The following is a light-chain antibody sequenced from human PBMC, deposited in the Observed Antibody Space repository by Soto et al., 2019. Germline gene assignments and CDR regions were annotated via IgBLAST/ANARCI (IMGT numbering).Light chain of an antibody. V-gene: IGKV1-39*01. CDR3: QQAYSFPLT. CDR2: GTS. J-gene: IGKJ4*01. CDR1: QNVAHF. Sequence: DIQMTQSPSSLSASVGDRVTITCRASQNVAHFLNWYQQKPGKAPKLLIYGTSSLHSGVPSRFSGSGFGTDFTLTISSLRPEDFATYYCQQAYSFPLTFGGGTKVDIK.